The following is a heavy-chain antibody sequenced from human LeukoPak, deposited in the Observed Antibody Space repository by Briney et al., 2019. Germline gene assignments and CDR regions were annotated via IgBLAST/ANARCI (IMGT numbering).Heavy chain of an antibody. CDR2: IKGDGGVK. V-gene: IGHV3-7*01. Sequence: GGSLRLSCAAPGFTFRSSWMSWVRQAPGKGLEWVASIKGDGGVKHFLDSVQGRFTISRDNAKNSLYLQMSSLRVEDTATYYCARWDAYCPDGRCYSGDYSFDIWGQGTTVTVSS. CDR1: GFTFRSSW. J-gene: IGHJ3*02. CDR3: ARWDAYCPDGRCYSGDYSFDI. D-gene: IGHD2-15*01.